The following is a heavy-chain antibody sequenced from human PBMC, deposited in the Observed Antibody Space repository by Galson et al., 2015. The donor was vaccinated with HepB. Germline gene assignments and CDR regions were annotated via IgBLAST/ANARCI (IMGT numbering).Heavy chain of an antibody. V-gene: IGHV4-38-2*02. D-gene: IGHD2-21*02. CDR1: GYSISSGYY. J-gene: IGHJ4*02. CDR3: ASIAPGLVTRVPFDY. Sequence: ETLSLTCTVSGYSISSGYYWGWIRQPPGKGLEWIGSIYHSGSTYYNPSLKSRVTISVDTSKNQFSLKLSSVTAADTAVYYCASIAPGLVTRVPFDYWGQGTLVTVSS. CDR2: IYHSGST.